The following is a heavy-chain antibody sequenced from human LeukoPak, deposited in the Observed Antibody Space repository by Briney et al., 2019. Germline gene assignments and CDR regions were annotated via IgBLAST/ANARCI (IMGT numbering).Heavy chain of an antibody. Sequence: PGGSLRLSCAASGFSFSTYGMHWVRQAPGKGLEWVAVIWNDGSNKYYEDSVKGRFTISRDNLKNTLYLQMNSLRAEDTAVYYCARASYCSSTSCYRFDYWGQGTLVTVSS. D-gene: IGHD2-2*01. CDR3: ARASYCSSTSCYRFDY. V-gene: IGHV3-33*01. CDR1: GFSFSTYG. J-gene: IGHJ4*02. CDR2: IWNDGSNK.